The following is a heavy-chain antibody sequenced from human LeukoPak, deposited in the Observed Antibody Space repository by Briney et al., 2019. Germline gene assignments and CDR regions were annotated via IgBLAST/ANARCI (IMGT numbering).Heavy chain of an antibody. CDR1: GGTFSSYA. D-gene: IGHD4-17*01. CDR3: ARESPPPYGDYRRGWFDP. V-gene: IGHV1-69*05. Sequence: GSSVKVSCKASGGTFSSYAISWVRQAPGQGLEWMGGIIPIFGTANYAQKFQGRVTITTDESTSTACMELSSLRSEDTAVYYCARESPPPYGDYRRGWFDPWGQGTLVTVSS. J-gene: IGHJ5*02. CDR2: IIPIFGTA.